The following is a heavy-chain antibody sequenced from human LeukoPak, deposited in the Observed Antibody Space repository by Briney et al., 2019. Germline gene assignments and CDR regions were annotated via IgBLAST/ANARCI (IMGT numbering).Heavy chain of an antibody. Sequence: GGSLRLSCAASGFTFSSYGMHWVRQAPGKGLEWVAVISYDGSNEYYADSVEGRFSISRDNSKNTVILQMDSLTPEDTAVYYCARVQGYCSGGSCYTAFDIWGQGTMVTVSS. CDR1: GFTFSSYG. J-gene: IGHJ3*02. CDR3: ARVQGYCSGGSCYTAFDI. V-gene: IGHV3-30*03. D-gene: IGHD2-15*01. CDR2: ISYDGSNE.